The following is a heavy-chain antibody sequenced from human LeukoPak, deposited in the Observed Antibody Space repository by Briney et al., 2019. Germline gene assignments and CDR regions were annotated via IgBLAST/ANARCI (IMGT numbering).Heavy chain of an antibody. CDR2: IYYSGST. D-gene: IGHD6-13*01. CDR3: ARHLPLHYSSSLGYFQH. V-gene: IGHV4-39*01. J-gene: IGHJ1*01. Sequence: PSETLSLTCTVSGGSISSSSYYWGWLRQPPGKGLEWIGSIYYSGSTYYNPSLKSRVNISVETSKNQFSLKLSSVTAADTAVYYCARHLPLHYSSSLGYFQHWGQGTLVTVSS. CDR1: GGSISSSSYY.